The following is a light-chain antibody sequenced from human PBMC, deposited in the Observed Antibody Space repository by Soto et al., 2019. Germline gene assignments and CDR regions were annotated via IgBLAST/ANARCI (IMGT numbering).Light chain of an antibody. CDR1: WSNIGRNS. Sequence: QSVLTQPPSVSGTPGQRVSISCSGIWSNIGRNSVSWYQHLPGTAPKLLIYSNNQRPSGVTGRFSGSKSGNTASLTISGLQAEDEADYYCCSYARPTFYAFATGTKVTVL. CDR3: CSYARPTFYA. V-gene: IGLV1-44*01. J-gene: IGLJ1*01. CDR2: SNN.